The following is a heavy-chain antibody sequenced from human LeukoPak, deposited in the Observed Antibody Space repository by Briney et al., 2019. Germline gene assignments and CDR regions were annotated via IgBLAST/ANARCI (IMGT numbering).Heavy chain of an antibody. CDR1: GFTFSSYD. Sequence: GGSLRLSCAASGFTFSSYDMHWVRQATGKGLEWVSAIGTAGDTYYPGSVKGRFTISRDNSKNTLFLEMNSLRAEDTAVYYCAKEYSVRNQFDYWGQGTLVAVSS. CDR3: AKEYSVRNQFDY. CDR2: IGTAGDT. V-gene: IGHV3-13*01. D-gene: IGHD1-14*01. J-gene: IGHJ4*02.